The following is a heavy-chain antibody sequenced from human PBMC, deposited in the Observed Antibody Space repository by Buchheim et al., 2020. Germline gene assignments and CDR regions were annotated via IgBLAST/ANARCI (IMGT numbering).Heavy chain of an antibody. Sequence: QLQLQESGPGLVNSSETLSLTCSVSGDSISNPRYYWGWLRQPPGKGLEWIGEINHSGSTNYNPSLKSRVTISVDTSKNQFSLKLSSVTAADTAVYYCASSSWIQLWLNWGQGTL. CDR3: ASSSWIQLWLN. J-gene: IGHJ4*02. V-gene: IGHV4-39*07. CDR2: INHSGST. D-gene: IGHD5-18*01. CDR1: GDSISNPRYY.